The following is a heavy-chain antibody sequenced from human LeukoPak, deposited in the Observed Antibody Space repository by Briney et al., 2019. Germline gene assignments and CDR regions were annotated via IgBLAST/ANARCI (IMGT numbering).Heavy chain of an antibody. CDR3: ARAARIAAHLYYYYGMDV. D-gene: IGHD6-6*01. Sequence: PGGSLRLSCAASGFTFSSYGMHWVRQAPGKGLEWVAVIWYDGSNKYYADSVKGRFTISRDNSKNTLYLQMNSLRAEDTAAYYCARAARIAAHLYYYYGMDVWGQGTTVTVSS. V-gene: IGHV3-33*01. CDR1: GFTFSSYG. CDR2: IWYDGSNK. J-gene: IGHJ6*02.